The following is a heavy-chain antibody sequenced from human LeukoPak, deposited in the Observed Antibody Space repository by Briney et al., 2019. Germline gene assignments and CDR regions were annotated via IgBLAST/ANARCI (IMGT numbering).Heavy chain of an antibody. CDR3: AKAGSKWLRGEYYYYGMDV. D-gene: IGHD5-12*01. Sequence: PGGSLRLSCAASGFTFSSYGMHWVRQAPGKGLEWVAVISYDGSNKYYADSVKGRFTISRDNSKNTLYLQMNSLRAEDTAVYYCAKAGSKWLRGEYYYYGMDVWGQGTTVTVSS. V-gene: IGHV3-30*18. CDR1: GFTFSSYG. CDR2: ISYDGSNK. J-gene: IGHJ6*02.